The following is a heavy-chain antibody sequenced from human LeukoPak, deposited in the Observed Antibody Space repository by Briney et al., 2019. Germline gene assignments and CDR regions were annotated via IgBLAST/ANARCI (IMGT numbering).Heavy chain of an antibody. CDR2: ISSSSSTI. J-gene: IGHJ4*02. CDR3: ASIRVMTTVTTFDC. CDR1: GFTFSSYS. D-gene: IGHD4-17*01. V-gene: IGHV3-48*02. Sequence: GGSLRLSCAASGFTFSSYSMNWVRQAPGKGLEWVSYISSSSSTIYYADSVKGRFTISRDNAKNSLYLQMNSLRDEDTAVYYCASIRVMTTVTTFDCWGQGTLVTVSS.